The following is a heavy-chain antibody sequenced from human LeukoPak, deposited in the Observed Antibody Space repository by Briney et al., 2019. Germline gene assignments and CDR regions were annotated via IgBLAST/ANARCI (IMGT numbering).Heavy chain of an antibody. D-gene: IGHD6-13*01. J-gene: IGHJ6*03. CDR1: GGSISSYY. Sequence: PSETLSLTCTVSGGSISSYYWSWIRQPAGKGLEWIGRIYTSGSTNYNPSLKSRVTMSVDTSKNQFSLKLSSVTAADTAVYYCARGYSSSWFSYYYMDVWGKGTTVTISS. CDR3: ARGYSSSWFSYYYMDV. V-gene: IGHV4-4*07. CDR2: IYTSGST.